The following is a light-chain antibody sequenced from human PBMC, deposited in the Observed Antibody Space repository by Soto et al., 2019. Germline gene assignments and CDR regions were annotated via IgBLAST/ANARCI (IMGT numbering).Light chain of an antibody. Sequence: EIVLTQSPATLSLSPGERATLSCRASQSVSSCYVGCYQQKPRQAPSLLVYGATSRAAGIPDRFSGSGSGTDFTLTISRLQAEDFAVYYCQHYDRSPWTFGEGTKVEIK. V-gene: IGKV3-20*01. CDR3: QHYDRSPWT. CDR2: GAT. CDR1: QSVSSCY. J-gene: IGKJ1*01.